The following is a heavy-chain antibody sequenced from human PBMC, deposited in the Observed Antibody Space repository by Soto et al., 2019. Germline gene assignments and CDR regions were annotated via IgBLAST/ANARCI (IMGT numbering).Heavy chain of an antibody. CDR2: ISYDGSNK. CDR3: ARGLGSGWYWGGYYGMDV. V-gene: IGHV3-30-3*01. J-gene: IGHJ6*02. D-gene: IGHD6-19*01. Sequence: GGSLRLSCAASGFTFSSYAMHWVRQAPGKGLEWVAVISYDGSNKYYADSVKGRFTISRDNSKNTLYPQMNSLRAEDTAVYYCARGLGSGWYWGGYYGMDVWGQGTTVTVSS. CDR1: GFTFSSYA.